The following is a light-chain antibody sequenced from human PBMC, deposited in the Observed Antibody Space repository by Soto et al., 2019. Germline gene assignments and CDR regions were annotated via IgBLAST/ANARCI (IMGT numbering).Light chain of an antibody. Sequence: QSALTQPASVSGSPGQSITISCTGTSSDVGGYNYVSWYQQHPGKAPKLIIYEVNHRPSGVSTRFSGSKSGNTASLTISGLQAEDEANYYCSSYTTISTLIFGGGTKATVL. CDR1: SSDVGGYNY. V-gene: IGLV2-14*01. CDR2: EVN. J-gene: IGLJ2*01. CDR3: SSYTTISTLI.